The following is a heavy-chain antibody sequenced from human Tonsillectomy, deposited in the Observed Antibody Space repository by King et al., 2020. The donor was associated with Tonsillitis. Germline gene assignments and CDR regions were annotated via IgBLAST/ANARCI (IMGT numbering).Heavy chain of an antibody. CDR2: INPNSGGT. J-gene: IGHJ5*02. CDR1: GYTFSGYY. D-gene: IGHD2-8*01. Sequence: QLVQSGAEVKKPGASVKVSCKASGYTFSGYYMHWVRQAPGQGLEWMGWINPNSGGTNYAQKFQGRVTLTRDTSISKAYMELSRLRSDGTAVYYCARDYCTNGVCSWFDPWGQGTLVTVSS. V-gene: IGHV1-2*02. CDR3: ARDYCTNGVCSWFDP.